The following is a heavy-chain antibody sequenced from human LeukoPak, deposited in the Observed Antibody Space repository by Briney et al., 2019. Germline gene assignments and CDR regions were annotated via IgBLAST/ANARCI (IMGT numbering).Heavy chain of an antibody. Sequence: SVKVSCKASGGTFGSYAISWVRQAPGQGLEWMGGIIPIFGTANYAQKFQGRVTITTDESTSTAYMELSSLRSEDTAVYYCARSPRWLQSVFDYWGQGTLVTVSS. CDR3: ARSPRWLQSVFDY. V-gene: IGHV1-69*05. CDR1: GGTFGSYA. CDR2: IIPIFGTA. J-gene: IGHJ4*02. D-gene: IGHD5-24*01.